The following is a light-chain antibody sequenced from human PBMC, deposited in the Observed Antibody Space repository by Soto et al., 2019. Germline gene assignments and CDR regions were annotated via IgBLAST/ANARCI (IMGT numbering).Light chain of an antibody. J-gene: IGLJ2*01. CDR2: EVT. Sequence: QSALTQPPSASGSPGQSVTLSCTGTSSDVGGYLYVSWYQQHPGKAPKLMIFEVTKRPSGVPDRFSGSKSGNTASLTVSGLQAEDEANYYCSSYAGSNTVLFGGGTKLTVL. V-gene: IGLV2-8*01. CDR3: SSYAGSNTVL. CDR1: SSDVGGYLY.